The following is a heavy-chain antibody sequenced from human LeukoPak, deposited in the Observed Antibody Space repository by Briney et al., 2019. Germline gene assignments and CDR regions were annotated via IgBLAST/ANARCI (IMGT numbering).Heavy chain of an antibody. D-gene: IGHD2-8*01. CDR3: ARGPGGHCTNGVCYMSWFDP. CDR1: GGSFSGYY. Sequence: PSETLSLTCAVYGGSFSGYYWSWIRQPPGKGLEWIGEINHSGSTNYNPSLKSRVTISVDTSKNQFSLKLSSVTAADTAVYYCARGPGGHCTNGVCYMSWFDPWGQGTLVTVSS. CDR2: INHSGST. V-gene: IGHV4-34*01. J-gene: IGHJ5*02.